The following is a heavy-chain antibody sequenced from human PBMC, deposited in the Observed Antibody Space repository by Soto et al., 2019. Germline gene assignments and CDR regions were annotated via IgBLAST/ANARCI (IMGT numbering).Heavy chain of an antibody. V-gene: IGHV1-18*01. Sequence: QVQLVQSGAEVKKPGASVKVSCKASGYTFTSYGISWVRQAPGQGLEWMGWISAYNGNTNYAQKLQGRVTMTTDTATSTAYMELRRLRSDDTAVYYCARDLGGVGATIMDLDFDYWGQGTLVTVSS. J-gene: IGHJ4*02. CDR3: ARDLGGVGATIMDLDFDY. CDR2: ISAYNGNT. CDR1: GYTFTSYG. D-gene: IGHD1-26*01.